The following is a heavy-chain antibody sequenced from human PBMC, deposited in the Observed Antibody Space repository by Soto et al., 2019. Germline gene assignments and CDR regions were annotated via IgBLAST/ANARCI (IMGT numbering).Heavy chain of an antibody. CDR2: IYHSGSI. D-gene: IGHD3-16*01. CDR1: GYSISSGSS. V-gene: IGHV4-38-2*01. Sequence: SETLSLTCAVSGYSISSGSSWGWIRQPPGRGLEWIGTIYHSGSIYYSPSLKSRVTISVDTSKSQFSLRLDSVTAADTAVYYCATAPETFDPVDYYLNYFEPWGQGTLVTVSS. CDR3: ATAPETFDPVDYYLNYFEP. J-gene: IGHJ5*02.